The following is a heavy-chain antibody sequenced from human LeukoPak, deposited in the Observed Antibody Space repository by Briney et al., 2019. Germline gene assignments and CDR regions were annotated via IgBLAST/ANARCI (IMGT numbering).Heavy chain of an antibody. CDR1: GYTFTSYD. Sequence: ASVKVSCKASGYTFTSYDINWVRQATGQGLEWMGWMNPNSGNTGYAQKFQGRVTMTRNTSISTAYMELSSLRSEDTALYYCAKGSYEGVTNSFFDYWGQGTLVTVSS. V-gene: IGHV1-8*01. CDR2: MNPNSGNT. J-gene: IGHJ4*02. CDR3: AKGSYEGVTNSFFDY. D-gene: IGHD4-11*01.